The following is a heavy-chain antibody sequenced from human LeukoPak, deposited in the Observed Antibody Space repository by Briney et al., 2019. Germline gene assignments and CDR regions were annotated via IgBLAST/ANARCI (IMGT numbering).Heavy chain of an antibody. CDR1: GFTFSSYW. CDR3: AREYCSGTSCYGYFDY. CDR2: IKQDGSKI. V-gene: IGHV3-7*01. J-gene: IGHJ4*02. D-gene: IGHD2-2*01. Sequence: PGGSLRLSCATSGFTFSSYWMSWVRRAPGKGLEWVANIKQDGSKIFYVDSVKGRFTISRDTAKNSLSLQMNSLRAEETAVYYCAREYCSGTSCYGYFDYWGQGTLVTVSS.